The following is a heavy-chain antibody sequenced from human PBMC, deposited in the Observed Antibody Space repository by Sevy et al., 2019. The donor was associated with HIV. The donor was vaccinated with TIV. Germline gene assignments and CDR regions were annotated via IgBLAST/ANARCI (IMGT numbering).Heavy chain of an antibody. CDR2: INPNSGGT. J-gene: IGHJ4*02. Sequence: ASVKVSCKASGYTFTGYYMHWVRQAPGQGLEWMGRINPNSGGTNYAQKFQGRVTMTRDTSISTAYMGLSRLRSDDTAVYYCARGRYYGSGSWSATPYYFDYWGQGTLVTVSS. D-gene: IGHD3-10*01. CDR3: ARGRYYGSGSWSATPYYFDY. V-gene: IGHV1-2*06. CDR1: GYTFTGYY.